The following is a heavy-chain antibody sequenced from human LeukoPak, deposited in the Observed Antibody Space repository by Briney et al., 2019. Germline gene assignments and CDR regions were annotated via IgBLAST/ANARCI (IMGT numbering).Heavy chain of an antibody. CDR2: IYSGDST. CDR3: ARSGTGDSDY. Sequence: GGSLRLSCAASGFNVSSNYMSWVRQAPGKGLEWISVIYSGDSTYHADSVKGRFTISRDNSKNTLYLQMNSLRAEDTAVYYCARSGTGDSDYWGQGTLVTVSS. V-gene: IGHV3-53*01. CDR1: GFNVSSNY. J-gene: IGHJ4*02. D-gene: IGHD1-1*01.